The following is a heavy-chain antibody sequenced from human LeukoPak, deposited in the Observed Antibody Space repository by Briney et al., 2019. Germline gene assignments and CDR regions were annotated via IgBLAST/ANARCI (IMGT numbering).Heavy chain of an antibody. CDR1: GYTFTSYG. V-gene: IGHV1-18*01. CDR3: ARDKGSGYYSLYYFDY. J-gene: IGHJ4*02. Sequence: RASVKVSCKASGYTFTSYGISWVRQAPGQGLEWMGWISAYNGNTNYAQKLQGRVTMTTDTSTSTAYMELRSLRSDDTAVYYCARDKGSGYYSLYYFDYWGQGTLVTVSS. D-gene: IGHD3-22*01. CDR2: ISAYNGNT.